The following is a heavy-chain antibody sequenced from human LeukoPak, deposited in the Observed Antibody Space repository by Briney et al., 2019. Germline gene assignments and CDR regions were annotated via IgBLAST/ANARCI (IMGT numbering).Heavy chain of an antibody. J-gene: IGHJ5*01. CDR3: ARASGSYWWFDS. Sequence: SVKVSCKASGYSFTNYAMNWVRQAPGQGLEWMGGIIPIFGTANYAQKFQGRVTITADESTSTAYMELSSLRSDDTAVYYCARASGSYWWFDSWGQGTLVTVSS. CDR1: GYSFTNYA. CDR2: IIPIFGTA. V-gene: IGHV1-69*13. D-gene: IGHD1-26*01.